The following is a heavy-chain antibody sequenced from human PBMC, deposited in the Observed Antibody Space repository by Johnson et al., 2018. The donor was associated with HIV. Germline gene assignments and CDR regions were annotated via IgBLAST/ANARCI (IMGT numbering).Heavy chain of an antibody. Sequence: QVQLVESGGGVVQPGRSLRLSCAASGFTFSSYGMHWVRQAPGKGLEWVSVIYSGGSTQYAASVKGRFTISRDNSKNTLYLQMTSLRAEDTAVYYCARGGPWGVDAFDIWGQGTMVTVSS. CDR1: GFTFSSYG. CDR3: ARGGPWGVDAFDI. J-gene: IGHJ3*02. D-gene: IGHD3-16*01. V-gene: IGHV3-NL1*01. CDR2: IYSGGST.